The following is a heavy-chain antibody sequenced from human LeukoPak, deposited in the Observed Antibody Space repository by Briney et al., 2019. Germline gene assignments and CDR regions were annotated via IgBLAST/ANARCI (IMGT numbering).Heavy chain of an antibody. CDR1: GFTFSSYA. J-gene: IGHJ4*02. V-gene: IGHV3-23*01. D-gene: IGHD5-24*01. CDR2: ISGSGGST. CDR3: AKVVATIRWFDY. Sequence: GGSLRLSCAASGFTFSSYAMSWVRQAPGKGLEWVSAISGSGGSTYYADSVKGRLTISRDNSKNTLYLQMISLRAEDTAVYYCAKVVATIRWFDYWGQGTLVTVSS.